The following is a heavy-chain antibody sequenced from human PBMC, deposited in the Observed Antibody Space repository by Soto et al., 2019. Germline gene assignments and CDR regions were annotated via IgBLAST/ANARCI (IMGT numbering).Heavy chain of an antibody. D-gene: IGHD2-2*01. J-gene: IGHJ6*02. Sequence: SVKVSCKASGGTFSSYAISWVRQAPGQGLEWMGGIIPIFGTADYAQKFQGRVTITADESTSTTYMELSSLRSEDTAVYYCAGKYQLNYYYGMDVWGQGTTVTVSS. V-gene: IGHV1-69*13. CDR1: GGTFSSYA. CDR2: IIPIFGTA. CDR3: AGKYQLNYYYGMDV.